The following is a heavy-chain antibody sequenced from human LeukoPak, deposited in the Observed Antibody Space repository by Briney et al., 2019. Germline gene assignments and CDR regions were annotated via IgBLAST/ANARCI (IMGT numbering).Heavy chain of an antibody. J-gene: IGHJ3*02. V-gene: IGHV3-23*01. CDR1: GFTFSSYE. D-gene: IGHD3-9*01. Sequence: GGSLRLSCAASGFTFSSYEMNWVRQAPGKGLEWVSAISGSGGSTYYADSVKGRFTISRDNSKNTLYLQMNSLRAEDTAVYYCAKNRWYYDILTGSPVGAFDIWGQGTMVTVSS. CDR3: AKNRWYYDILTGSPVGAFDI. CDR2: ISGSGGST.